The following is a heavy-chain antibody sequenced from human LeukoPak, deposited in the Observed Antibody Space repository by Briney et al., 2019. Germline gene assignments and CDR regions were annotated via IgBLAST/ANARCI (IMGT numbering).Heavy chain of an antibody. J-gene: IGHJ4*02. CDR3: ARGIKGFDY. V-gene: IGHV4-59*01. Sequence: SQTLSLTCTVSGGSISSYYWSWIRQPPGRGLEWIGYIYYSGSTNYNPSLKSRVTISVDTSKNQFSLKLSSVTAADTAVYYCARGIKGFDYWGQGTLVTVSS. CDR2: IYYSGST. CDR1: GGSISSYY. D-gene: IGHD2/OR15-2a*01.